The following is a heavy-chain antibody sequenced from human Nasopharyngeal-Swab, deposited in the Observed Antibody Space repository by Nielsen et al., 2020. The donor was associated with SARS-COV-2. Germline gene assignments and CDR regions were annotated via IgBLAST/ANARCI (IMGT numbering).Heavy chain of an antibody. J-gene: IGHJ4*02. D-gene: IGHD3-16*01. V-gene: IGHV3-23*01. CDR3: ARMITFGGVLDY. Sequence: GGSLRLSCAASGFTFSTYDMSWVRQAPGKGLEWVSGISGSGESTHYADSVKGRFTISRDNSKNTLYLQMNSLRAEDTAVYYCARMITFGGVLDYWGQGTLVTVSS. CDR1: GFTFSTYD. CDR2: ISGSGEST.